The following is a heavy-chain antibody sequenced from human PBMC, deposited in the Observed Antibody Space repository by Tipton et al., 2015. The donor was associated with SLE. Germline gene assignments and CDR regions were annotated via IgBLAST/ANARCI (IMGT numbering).Heavy chain of an antibody. V-gene: IGHV4-59*11. D-gene: IGHD5-18*01. J-gene: IGHJ4*02. CDR1: GGSISSHY. Sequence: TLSLTCTVSGGSISSHYWSWIRQPPGKGLEWIGYIYYSGSTNYNPSLKSRVTISVDTSKNQFSLKLSSVTAADTAVYYCARDVDTAMVGFDYWGQGTLVTVSS. CDR2: IYYSGST. CDR3: ARDVDTAMVGFDY.